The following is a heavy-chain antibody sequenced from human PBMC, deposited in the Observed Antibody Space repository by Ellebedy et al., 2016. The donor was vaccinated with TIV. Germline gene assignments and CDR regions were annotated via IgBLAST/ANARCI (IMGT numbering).Heavy chain of an antibody. CDR2: IVGTSSYM. D-gene: IGHD1-26*01. CDR3: SRDRIVGATSYGF. J-gene: IGHJ4*02. V-gene: IGHV3-21*06. Sequence: GESLKISCAASGFTFSSYNMHWVRQAPGKGLEWVSSIVGTSSYMYYADSVRGRFTISRDNAKNSLYLQMNSLRVEDTAVYYCSRDRIVGATSYGFWGQGALVTVSS. CDR1: GFTFSSYN.